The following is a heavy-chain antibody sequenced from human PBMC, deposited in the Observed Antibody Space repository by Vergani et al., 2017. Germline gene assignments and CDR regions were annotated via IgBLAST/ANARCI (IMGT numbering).Heavy chain of an antibody. CDR2: IYPGDSDT. CDR1: GYSFTSYW. V-gene: IGHV5-51*01. Sequence: EVQLVPSGAEVKKPGESLKISCKGSGYSFTSYWIGWVRQMPGKGLEWMGIIYPGDSDTRYSPSFRGQVTISADKSISTAYLQWSSLKASDTAMYYCARPTMVRGVISWFDPWGQGTLVTVSS. CDR3: ARPTMVRGVISWFDP. J-gene: IGHJ5*02. D-gene: IGHD3-10*01.